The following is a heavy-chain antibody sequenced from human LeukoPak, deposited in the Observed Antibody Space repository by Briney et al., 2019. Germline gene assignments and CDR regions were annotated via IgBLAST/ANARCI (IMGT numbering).Heavy chain of an antibody. J-gene: IGHJ4*02. CDR2: INEDGSEK. D-gene: IGHD5/OR15-5a*01. V-gene: IGHV3-7*01. Sequence: GGSLRLSCVASRFTFSHYYMSWVRQAPGKGLEWVANINEDGSEKYYVDSLKGRFTISRDNAKNSLYLQMNSLRVEDTAVYYCARDVRFSVYGGYWGQGTLVTVSS. CDR3: ARDVRFSVYGGY. CDR1: RFTFSHYY.